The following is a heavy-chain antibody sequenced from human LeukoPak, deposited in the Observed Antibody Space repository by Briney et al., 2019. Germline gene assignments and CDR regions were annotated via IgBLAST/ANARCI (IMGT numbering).Heavy chain of an antibody. CDR2: IKEDGSEK. CDR3: ARETPYYYFDY. D-gene: IGHD3-10*01. CDR1: RFTFSTDW. Sequence: GGSLRLSCAASRFTFSTDWMSWVRQAPGRGLEWVANIKEDGSEKYYVDSVKGRFTISRDNPKNSVYLQMNSLRAEDTAVYYCARETPYYYFDYWGQGTPVTVSS. V-gene: IGHV3-7*01. J-gene: IGHJ4*02.